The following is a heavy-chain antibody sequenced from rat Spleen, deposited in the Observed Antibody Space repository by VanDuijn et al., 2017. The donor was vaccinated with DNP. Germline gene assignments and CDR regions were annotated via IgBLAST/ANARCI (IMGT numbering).Heavy chain of an antibody. D-gene: IGHD1-11*01. CDR3: ARMHYGCDN. Sequence: EVQLQESGPGLVKPSQSLSLTCSVTGYSISGSYRWNWIRKFPGNKLEWMGYINSAGSTHYNPSLKSRISITRDTSQNQFFLQVIYVTPEDTSTYYCARMHYGCDNWGQGVMVTVSA. V-gene: IGHV3-3*01. CDR2: INSAGST. CDR1: GYSISGSYR. J-gene: IGHJ2*01.